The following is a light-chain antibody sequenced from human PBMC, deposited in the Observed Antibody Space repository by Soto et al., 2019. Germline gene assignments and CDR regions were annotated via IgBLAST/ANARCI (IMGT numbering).Light chain of an antibody. CDR3: CSYAGSSMFV. CDR1: SSDVGTYNL. J-gene: IGLJ2*01. Sequence: QSALTQPVSVSGSPGQSITISCTGSSSDVGTYNLVSWYQHHPGKAPKLMISEVVKRPSGVSNRFSGSKSGNTASLTISGLQAEDEADYYCCSYAGSSMFVFGGGTKLTVL. CDR2: EVV. V-gene: IGLV2-23*02.